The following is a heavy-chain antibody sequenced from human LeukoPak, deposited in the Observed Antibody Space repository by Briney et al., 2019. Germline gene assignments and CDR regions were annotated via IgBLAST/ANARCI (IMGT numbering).Heavy chain of an antibody. Sequence: GASVKVSCKASGYTFTNSYIHWVRQAPGQVLEWMGLINPDGGNTNYAQNFQGRVTMTRNTSISTAYMELSSLRSEDTAVYYCARALTLRILLWQEYYFDYWGQGTLVTVSS. V-gene: IGHV1-46*01. CDR1: GYTFTNSY. CDR3: ARALTLRILLWQEYYFDY. J-gene: IGHJ4*02. D-gene: IGHD3-10*01. CDR2: INPDGGNT.